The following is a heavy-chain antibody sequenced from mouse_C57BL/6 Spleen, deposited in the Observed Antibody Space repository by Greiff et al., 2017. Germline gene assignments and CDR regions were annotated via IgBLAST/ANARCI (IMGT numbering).Heavy chain of an antibody. CDR1: GFNIKNTY. D-gene: IGHD2-14*01. CDR2: IDPANGNT. CDR3: ATGGVRRGTLYYAMDY. Sequence: VQLQQSVAELVRPGASVKLSCTASGFNIKNTYMHWVKQRPEQGLEWIGRIDPANGNTKYAPKFQGKATITADTSSNTAYLQLSSLTSEDTAIYYCATGGVRRGTLYYAMDYWGQGTSVTVSS. V-gene: IGHV14-3*01. J-gene: IGHJ4*01.